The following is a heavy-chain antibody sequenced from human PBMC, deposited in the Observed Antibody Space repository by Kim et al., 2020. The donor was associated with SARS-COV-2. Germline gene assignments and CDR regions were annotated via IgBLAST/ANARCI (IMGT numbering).Heavy chain of an antibody. CDR1: GGSFSGYY. CDR3: ARARIYYGSGSWGARGYFDY. CDR2: INHSGST. J-gene: IGHJ4*02. D-gene: IGHD3-10*01. V-gene: IGHV4-34*01. Sequence: SETLSLTCAVYGGSFSGYYWSWIRQPPGKGLEWIGEINHSGSTNYNPSLKSRVTISVDTSKNQFSLKLSSVTAADTAVYYCARARIYYGSGSWGARGYFDYWGQGTLVTVSS.